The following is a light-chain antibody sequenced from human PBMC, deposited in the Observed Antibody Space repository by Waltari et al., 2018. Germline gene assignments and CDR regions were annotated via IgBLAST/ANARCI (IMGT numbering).Light chain of an antibody. Sequence: QSALTQPASVSGSPGQSITISCTGTSSAVGGYNYVSWYQQHPGKAPKLMIYDVSKRPSGVSNRFSGSKSGNTASLTISGLQAEDEADYYCSSYTSTFTVVFGGGTKLTVL. CDR1: SSAVGGYNY. J-gene: IGLJ2*01. CDR3: SSYTSTFTVV. CDR2: DVS. V-gene: IGLV2-14*01.